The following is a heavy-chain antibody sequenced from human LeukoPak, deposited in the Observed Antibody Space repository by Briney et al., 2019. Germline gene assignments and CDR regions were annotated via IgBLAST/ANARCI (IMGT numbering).Heavy chain of an antibody. J-gene: IGHJ4*02. CDR2: INHSGST. D-gene: IGHD1-26*01. CDR1: GGSFSGYY. V-gene: IGHV4-34*01. CDR3: ASLVGATTNY. Sequence: SETLSLTCAVYGGSFSGYYWSWIRQPPGKGLEWIGEINHSGSTNYNPSLKSRVTISVDTSKNQFSLKLSYVTAADTAVYYCASLVGATTNYWGQGTLVTVSS.